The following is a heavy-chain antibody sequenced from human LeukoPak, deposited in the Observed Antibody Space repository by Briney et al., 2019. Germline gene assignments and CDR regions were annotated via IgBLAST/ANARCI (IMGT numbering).Heavy chain of an antibody. CDR3: ARGSRYDSSGYYSRDAFDI. Sequence: TLSLTCAVSGGSISSGGYSWSWIRQPPGKGLEWIGYIYHSGSTYYNPSLKSRVTISVDRSKNQFSLKLSSVTAADTAVYYCARGSRYDSSGYYSRDAFDIWGQGTMVTVSS. J-gene: IGHJ3*02. CDR2: IYHSGST. V-gene: IGHV4-30-2*01. D-gene: IGHD3-22*01. CDR1: GGSISSGGYS.